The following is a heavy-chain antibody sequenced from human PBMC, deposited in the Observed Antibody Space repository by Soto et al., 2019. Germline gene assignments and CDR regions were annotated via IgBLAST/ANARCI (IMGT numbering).Heavy chain of an antibody. CDR3: ATIMPGYSYGPTYYFDY. D-gene: IGHD5-18*01. Sequence: SETLSLTCTVSGGSISSYYWSWIRQPAGKGLEWIGRIYTSGSTNYNPSLKSRVTMSVDTSKNQFSLKLSSVTAADTAVYYCATIMPGYSYGPTYYFDYWGQGTLVTVSS. CDR2: IYTSGST. CDR1: GGSISSYY. J-gene: IGHJ4*02. V-gene: IGHV4-4*07.